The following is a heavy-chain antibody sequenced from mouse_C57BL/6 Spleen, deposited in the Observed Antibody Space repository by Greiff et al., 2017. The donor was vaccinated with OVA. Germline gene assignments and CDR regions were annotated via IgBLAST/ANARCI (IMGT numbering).Heavy chain of an antibody. D-gene: IGHD2-5*01. Sequence: VQLQQSGPELVKPGASVKISCKASGYAFSSSWMNWVKQRPGKGLEWIGRIYPGDGDTNYNGKFKGKATLTADKSSSTAYMQLSSLTSEDSAVYFCARDAYYSNYEGFAYWGQGTLVTVSA. V-gene: IGHV1-82*01. CDR1: GYAFSSSW. CDR2: IYPGDGDT. CDR3: ARDAYYSNYEGFAY. J-gene: IGHJ3*01.